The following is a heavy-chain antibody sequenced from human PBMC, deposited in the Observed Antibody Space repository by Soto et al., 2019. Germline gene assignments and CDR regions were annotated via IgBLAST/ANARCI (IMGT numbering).Heavy chain of an antibody. V-gene: IGHV4-59*08. CDR1: SGPDRSHN. Sequence: QVQLQQSGPRLVKPSETLSLTCTVSSGPDRSHNWGWIRQPPGRGLEWFGYVYYTGDTAYNPSLRGRVNISADTSTNVISLTLNSVTAADTAVYYCVRQGIDYLHGLVDVWGQGTTVSVSS. CDR2: VYYTGDT. D-gene: IGHD4-17*01. CDR3: VRQGIDYLHGLVDV. J-gene: IGHJ6*02.